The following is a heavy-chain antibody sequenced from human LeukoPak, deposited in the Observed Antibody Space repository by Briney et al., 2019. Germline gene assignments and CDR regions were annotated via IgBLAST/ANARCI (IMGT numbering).Heavy chain of an antibody. CDR3: ARGETGYSTSGYYYGMDV. Sequence: GASVKVSCKASGYTFTSYGISWVRQAPGQGLEWMGWISAYNGNTNYAQKLQGRVTMTTDTSTSTAYMELRSLRSDDTAVYYCARGETGYSTSGYYYGMDVWGQGTTVTVSS. CDR1: GYTFTSYG. CDR2: ISAYNGNT. D-gene: IGHD3/OR15-3a*01. V-gene: IGHV1-18*01. J-gene: IGHJ6*02.